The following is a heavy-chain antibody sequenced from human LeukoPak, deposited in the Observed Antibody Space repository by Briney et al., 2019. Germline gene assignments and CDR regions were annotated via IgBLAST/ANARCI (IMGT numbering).Heavy chain of an antibody. CDR3: ARESSWASNGYWRDAFDI. Sequence: SETLSLTCTVSGGSISSSSYYWGWIRQPPGKGLEWIGSIYYSGSTYYNPSLKSRVSISVDTSKNQFSLKLSSVTAADTAMYYCARESSWASNGYWRDAFDIWGQGTMVTVSS. CDR1: GGSISSSSYY. J-gene: IGHJ3*02. D-gene: IGHD3-22*01. CDR2: IYYSGST. V-gene: IGHV4-39*02.